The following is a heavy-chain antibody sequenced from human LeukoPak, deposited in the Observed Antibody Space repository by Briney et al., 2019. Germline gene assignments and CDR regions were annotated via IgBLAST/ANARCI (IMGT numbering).Heavy chain of an antibody. CDR3: ARGLSASGHFDAFDI. Sequence: GGSLTLSCVGSEFTFNNFGINGVRPAPGKGLEWVAAASASIAATYHADSVRGGFTISRDKTKNTVYLQKNRLRDADTAVYPCARGLSASGHFDAFDIWGQGTMVTVSS. V-gene: IGHV3-23*01. CDR2: ASASIAAT. CDR1: EFTFNNFG. D-gene: IGHD3-3*01. J-gene: IGHJ3*02.